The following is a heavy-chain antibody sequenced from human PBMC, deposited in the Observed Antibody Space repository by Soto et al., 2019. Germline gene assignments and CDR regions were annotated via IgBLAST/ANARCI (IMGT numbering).Heavy chain of an antibody. CDR3: ARGSGAVAGHYYYYGMDV. Sequence: SQTLSLTCAISGDSVSSNSAAWNWIRQSPSRGLEWLGRTYYRSKWYNDYAVSVKSRITINPDTSKNQFSLQLNSVTPEDTAVYYCARGSGAVAGHYYYYGMDVWGQGTTVTVSS. D-gene: IGHD6-19*01. J-gene: IGHJ6*02. CDR1: GDSVSSNSAA. CDR2: TYYRSKWYN. V-gene: IGHV6-1*01.